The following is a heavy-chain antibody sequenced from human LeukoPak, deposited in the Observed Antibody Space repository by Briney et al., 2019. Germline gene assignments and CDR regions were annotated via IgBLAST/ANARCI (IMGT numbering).Heavy chain of an antibody. CDR1: GFTFNNYW. D-gene: IGHD3-9*01. Sequence: GGSLRLSCADSGFTFNNYWMSWVRQAPGKGLEWVANIKQDGSEKYYVDSVKGRFTISRDNAKNSLYLQMNSLRAEDTAIYYCAKVPRQHDNWFDPWGQGTLVTVSS. J-gene: IGHJ5*02. CDR2: IKQDGSEK. CDR3: AKVPRQHDNWFDP. V-gene: IGHV3-7*01.